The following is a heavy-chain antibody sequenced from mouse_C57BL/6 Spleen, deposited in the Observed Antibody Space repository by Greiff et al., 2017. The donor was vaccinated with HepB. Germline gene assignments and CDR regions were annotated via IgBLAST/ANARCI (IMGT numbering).Heavy chain of an antibody. CDR2: IDPSDSYT. J-gene: IGHJ4*01. V-gene: IGHV1-69*01. Sequence: QVQLKQPGAELVMPGASVKLSCKASGYTFTSYWMHWVKQRPGQGLEWIGEIDPSDSYTNYNQKFKGKSTLTVDKSSSTAYMQLSSLTSEDSAVYYCARITTVAPDYWGQGTSVTVSS. D-gene: IGHD1-1*01. CDR3: ARITTVAPDY. CDR1: GYTFTSYW.